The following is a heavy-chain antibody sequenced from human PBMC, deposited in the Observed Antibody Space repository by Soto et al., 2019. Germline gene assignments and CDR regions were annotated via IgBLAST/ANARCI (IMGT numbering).Heavy chain of an antibody. CDR2: IIPILGIA. V-gene: IGHV1-69*02. J-gene: IGHJ5*02. CDR3: AREVATIRNWFDP. D-gene: IGHD5-12*01. CDR1: GGTFSSYT. Sequence: QVQLVQSGAEVKKPGSSVKVSCKASGGTFSSYTISWVRQAPGQGLEWMGRIIPILGIANYAQKFQGRVTITADNSTITAYMELSSLRSEDTAVYYCAREVATIRNWFDPWGQGTLVTVSS.